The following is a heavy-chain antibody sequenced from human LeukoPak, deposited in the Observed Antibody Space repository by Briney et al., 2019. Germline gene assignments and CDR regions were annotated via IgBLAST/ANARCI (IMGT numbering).Heavy chain of an antibody. Sequence: KTSETLSLTCTVSGGSISSYYWSWIRQPPGKGLEWIGYIYYSGSTNYNPSLKSRVTISVDTSKNQFSLKLSSVTAADTAVYYCARGIYDSSGYYHGDWGLGALVTVSS. CDR2: IYYSGST. V-gene: IGHV4-59*01. J-gene: IGHJ4*02. D-gene: IGHD3-22*01. CDR3: ARGIYDSSGYYHGD. CDR1: GGSISSYY.